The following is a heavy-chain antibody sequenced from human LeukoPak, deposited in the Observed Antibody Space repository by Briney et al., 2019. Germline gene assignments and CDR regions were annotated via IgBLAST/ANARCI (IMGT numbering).Heavy chain of an antibody. Sequence: ASVKVSCKASGYTFTGYYMHWVRQAPGQGLEWMGWINPNSGGTNYAQKFQGWVTMTRDTSISTAYMELSRLRSDDTAVYYCARTKMTTVTTFAFDIWGRGTMVTVSS. D-gene: IGHD4-17*01. CDR2: INPNSGGT. CDR3: ARTKMTTVTTFAFDI. CDR1: GYTFTGYY. V-gene: IGHV1-2*04. J-gene: IGHJ3*02.